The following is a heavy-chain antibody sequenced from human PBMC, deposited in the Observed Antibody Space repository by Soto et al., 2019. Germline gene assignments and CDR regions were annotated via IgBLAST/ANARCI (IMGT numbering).Heavy chain of an antibody. D-gene: IGHD1-20*01. V-gene: IGHV3-48*03. J-gene: IGHJ6*02. CDR3: ARWVLGNWNYNGMDV. CDR1: GFTFSSYE. CDR2: ISSSGSTI. Sequence: GGSLRLSCAASGFTFSSYEMNWVRQAPGKGLEWVSYISSSGSTIYYADSVKGRFTISRDNAKNSLYLQMNSLRAEDTVVYYCARWVLGNWNYNGMDVWGQGTTVTVSS.